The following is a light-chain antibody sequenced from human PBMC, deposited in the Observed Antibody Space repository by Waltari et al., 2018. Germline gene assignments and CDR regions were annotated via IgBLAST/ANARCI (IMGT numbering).Light chain of an antibody. V-gene: IGKV3-20*01. CDR2: GAS. Sequence: IVLTQSPGTLSLSPGERGTLSCSASQSVSRFFACHQQTPRQPPRLLIYGASTRATGTPDRISGSASGADSSLTSSRLEPEDVAVYYCQKYDRLPATFGQGTKVEIK. CDR1: QSVSRF. J-gene: IGKJ1*01. CDR3: QKYDRLPAT.